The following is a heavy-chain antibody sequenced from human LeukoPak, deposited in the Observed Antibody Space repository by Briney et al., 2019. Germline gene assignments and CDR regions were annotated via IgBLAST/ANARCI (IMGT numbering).Heavy chain of an antibody. D-gene: IGHD5-18*01. CDR2: IYTSGST. V-gene: IGHV4-61*02. Sequence: SETLSLTCTVSGGSISSGSYYWSWIRQPAGKGLEWIGRIYTSGSTNYNPSLKSRVTISVDTSKNQFSLKLSSVTAADTAVYYCARVLKTRGYSYGLRNAFDIWGQGTMVTVSS. CDR3: ARVLKTRGYSYGLRNAFDI. CDR1: GGSISSGSYY. J-gene: IGHJ3*02.